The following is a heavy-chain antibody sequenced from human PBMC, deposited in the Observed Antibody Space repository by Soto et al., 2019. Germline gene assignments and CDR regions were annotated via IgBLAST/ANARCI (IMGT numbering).Heavy chain of an antibody. V-gene: IGHV4-59*01. J-gene: IGHJ4*02. CDR1: GGSLSSYY. CDR3: ACHSMTTVTLDY. Sequence: SETLSLTCTVSGGSLSSYYWSWIRQPPGKGLEWIGYIYYSGSTNYNPSLKSRVTISVDTSKNQFSLKLSSVTAADTAVYYCACHSMTTVTLDYWGQGTLVTVSS. CDR2: IYYSGST. D-gene: IGHD4-17*01.